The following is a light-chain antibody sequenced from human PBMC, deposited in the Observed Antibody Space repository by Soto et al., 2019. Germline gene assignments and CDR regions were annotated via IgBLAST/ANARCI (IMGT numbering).Light chain of an antibody. CDR3: QQYYSTPLP. V-gene: IGKV4-1*01. Sequence: DIVMTQSPDSLAVSLGERATINCKSSQSVLYSSNNKNYLAGYQQKPGQPPKPLIYWASTRESGVPDRFSGSGSGKDFTLTISSLQAEDVAVYYCQQYYSTPLPFGGGTKMEIK. CDR1: QSVLYSSNNKNY. J-gene: IGKJ4*01. CDR2: WAS.